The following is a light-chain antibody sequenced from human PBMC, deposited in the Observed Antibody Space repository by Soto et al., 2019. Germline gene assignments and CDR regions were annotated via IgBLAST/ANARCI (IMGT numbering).Light chain of an antibody. CDR3: TLYTNRITFGYV. J-gene: IGLJ1*01. V-gene: IGLV2-14*01. CDR1: SSDVGGYNS. CDR2: EVS. Sequence: QSALTQPASVSGSPGQSITISCTGTSSDVGGYNSVSWYQQHPGKAPKLMIYEVSNRPSGVSNRFSGSKSGNTASLTISGLQTEDEADYYCTLYTNRITFGYVFGPGTKV.